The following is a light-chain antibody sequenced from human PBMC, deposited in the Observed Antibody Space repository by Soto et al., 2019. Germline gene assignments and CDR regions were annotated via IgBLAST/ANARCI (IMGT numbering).Light chain of an antibody. CDR3: QQFSSYSRT. J-gene: IGKJ1*01. CDR1: QSVNSW. Sequence: DIQMTQSPSTLSAYVRDRVTITCRASQSVNSWLAWYQQKPGRAPKLLIYSVSNLDSGVPSRFSGSGSGTEFTFTISSLQPDDFATYYCQQFSSYSRTFGQGTKVDIK. V-gene: IGKV1-5*01. CDR2: SVS.